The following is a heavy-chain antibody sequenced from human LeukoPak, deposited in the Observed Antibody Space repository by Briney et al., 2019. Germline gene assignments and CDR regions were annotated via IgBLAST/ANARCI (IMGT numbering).Heavy chain of an antibody. CDR3: ARGRIGGWTDY. J-gene: IGHJ4*02. CDR2: IKTDGRST. V-gene: IGHV3-74*01. Sequence: PGRSLRLSRAASGFTFSDYWVHWVRQAPGKGLVWVSRIKTDGRSTNYADSVKGRFTISRDNAKNTLYLQMNSLRAEDTAVYYCARGRIGGWTDYWGKGTLVTVSS. CDR1: GFTFSDYW. D-gene: IGHD6-19*01.